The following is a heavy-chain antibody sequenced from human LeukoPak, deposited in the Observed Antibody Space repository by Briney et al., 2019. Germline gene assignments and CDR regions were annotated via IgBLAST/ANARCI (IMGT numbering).Heavy chain of an antibody. CDR2: IYYSGST. CDR1: GGSISSYY. V-gene: IGHV4-59*01. J-gene: IGHJ4*02. CDR3: ARFYYGAFPEGFDY. D-gene: IGHD4-17*01. Sequence: SETLSLTCTVSGGSISSYYWSWIRQPPGKGLEWIGYIYYSGSTNYNPSLKSRVTISVDTSKNQFSLKLSSVTAADTAAYYCARFYYGAFPEGFDYWGQGTLVTVSS.